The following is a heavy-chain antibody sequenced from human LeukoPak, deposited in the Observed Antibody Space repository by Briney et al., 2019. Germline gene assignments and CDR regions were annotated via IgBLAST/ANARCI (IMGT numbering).Heavy chain of an antibody. Sequence: PGGSLRLSCVASEFTFSTYTMNWVRQAPGKGLEWVSSISSRSTYIYYADSVKGRFTISRDNSKNTLYLQMSSLRAEDTAIYYCAKVILGVNVPHWFDPWGQGTLVTVSS. D-gene: IGHD3-3*01. CDR3: AKVILGVNVPHWFDP. CDR1: EFTFSTYT. CDR2: ISSRSTYI. V-gene: IGHV3-21*04. J-gene: IGHJ5*02.